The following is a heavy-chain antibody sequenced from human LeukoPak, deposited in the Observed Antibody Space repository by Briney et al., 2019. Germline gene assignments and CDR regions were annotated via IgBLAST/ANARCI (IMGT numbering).Heavy chain of an antibody. CDR1: GFTFSSYS. Sequence: PGGSLRLSCAASGFTFSSYSMNWVRQAPGKGLEWVSSISSSSSYIYYADSVKGRFTISRDNAKNSLYLQMNSLRAEDTALYYCAKGIVGAQDDAFDIWGQGTMVTVSS. J-gene: IGHJ3*02. D-gene: IGHD1-26*01. V-gene: IGHV3-21*04. CDR3: AKGIVGAQDDAFDI. CDR2: ISSSSSYI.